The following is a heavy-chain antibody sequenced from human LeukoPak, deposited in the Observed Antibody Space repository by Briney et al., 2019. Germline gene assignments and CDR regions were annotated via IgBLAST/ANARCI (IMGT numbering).Heavy chain of an antibody. CDR1: VGSFSGYY. CDR3: ARGRNYYVLDY. J-gene: IGHJ4*02. D-gene: IGHD3-10*02. CDR2: INHSGST. Sequence: SETLSLTCAVYVGSFSGYYWSWIRQPPGKGLEWIGEINHSGSTNYNPSLKSRVTISVDTSKNQFSLKLSSVTAADTAVYYCARGRNYYVLDYWGQGTLVTVSS. V-gene: IGHV4-34*01.